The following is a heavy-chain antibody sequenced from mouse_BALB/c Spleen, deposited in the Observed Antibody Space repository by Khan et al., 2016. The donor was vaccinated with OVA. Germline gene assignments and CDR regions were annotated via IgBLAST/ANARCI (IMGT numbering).Heavy chain of an antibody. CDR2: IWGDGST. J-gene: IGHJ3*01. CDR1: GFSLTSYG. CDR3: ALYYYGRAWVAY. V-gene: IGHV2-3*01. D-gene: IGHD1-1*01. Sequence: QVQLKQSGPGLVAPSQSLSITCTLSGFSLTSYGVGWVRQPPGKGLEWLGVIWGDGSTNYPSALISRLNINKDNSKSQVFLKLNSLQTDDPATYYCALYYYGRAWVAYWGEGTLGTVSA.